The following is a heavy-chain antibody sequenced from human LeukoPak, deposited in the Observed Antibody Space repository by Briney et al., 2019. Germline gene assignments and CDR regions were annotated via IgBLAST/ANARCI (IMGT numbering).Heavy chain of an antibody. CDR2: IYTSGST. J-gene: IGHJ3*02. V-gene: IGHV4-61*02. CDR3: ARDGHRRYYYDSSGREDAFDI. Sequence: SETLSLTCTVSGGSISSGSYYWSWIRQPAGKGLEWIGRIYTSGSTNYNPSLKSRVTISVDTSKNQFSLKLSSVTAADTAVYYCARDGHRRYYYDSSGREDAFDIWGQGTMVTVSS. CDR1: GGSISSGSYY. D-gene: IGHD3-22*01.